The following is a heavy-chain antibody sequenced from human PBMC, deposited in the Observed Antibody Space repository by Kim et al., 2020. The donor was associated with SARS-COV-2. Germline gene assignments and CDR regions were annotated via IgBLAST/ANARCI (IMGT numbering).Heavy chain of an antibody. CDR1: AYTFTSYA. D-gene: IGHD3-10*01. J-gene: IGHJ6*02. Sequence: ASVKVSCKASAYTFTSYAVNWVRQAPGEGLEWMGWINTNTGNPTYAQDFTGRFVFSLDTSVRTAYLQISSVKAEDTAVYYCAGGGYGSGTYFNVINYGMDVWGQGTTVTVSS. CDR2: INTNTGNP. V-gene: IGHV7-4-1*02. CDR3: AGGGYGSGTYFNVINYGMDV.